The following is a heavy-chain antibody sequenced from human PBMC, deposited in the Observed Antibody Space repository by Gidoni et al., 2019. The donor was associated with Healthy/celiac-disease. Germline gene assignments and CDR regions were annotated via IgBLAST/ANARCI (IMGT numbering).Heavy chain of an antibody. CDR1: GGSFSGYY. V-gene: IGHV4-34*01. CDR3: AIGQGGYSYGRHNWFDP. J-gene: IGHJ5*02. D-gene: IGHD5-18*01. Sequence: QVQLQQWGAGLLKPSETLSLTCAVYGGSFSGYYWSWSRQPPGKGLEWIGEINHRGSTNYNPSLKSRVTISVDTSKNQFALKLSSVTSADTAVYYCAIGQGGYSYGRHNWFDPWGQGTLVTVSS. CDR2: INHRGST.